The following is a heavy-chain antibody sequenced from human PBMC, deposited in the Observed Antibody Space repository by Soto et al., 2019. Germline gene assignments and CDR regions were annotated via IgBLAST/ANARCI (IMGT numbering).Heavy chain of an antibody. V-gene: IGHV3-74*01. D-gene: IGHD3-9*01. CDR2: INSDGSST. Sequence: GGSLRLSCAASGFTFSSYWMHWVRQAPGKGLVWVSRINSDGSSTSYADSVKGRFTISRDNAKNTLYLQMNSLRAEDTAVYYCARLAPVVWFDWLPESNAFDIWGQGTMVTVPS. CDR1: GFTFSSYW. CDR3: ARLAPVVWFDWLPESNAFDI. J-gene: IGHJ3*02.